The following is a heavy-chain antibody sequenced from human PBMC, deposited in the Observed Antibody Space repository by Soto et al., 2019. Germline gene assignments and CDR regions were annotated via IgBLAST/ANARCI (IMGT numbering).Heavy chain of an antibody. CDR3: ARDQAWYDPYMEYSSSSSFDY. CDR2: ISSSSSYI. Sequence: GGSLRFSCAASGFTFSSYSMNWVRQAPGKGLEWVSSISSSSSYIYYADSVKGRVTMTTDTSTSTAYMELRSLRSDDTAVYYCARDQAWYDPYMEYSSSSSFDYWGQGTLVTVSS. J-gene: IGHJ4*02. CDR1: GFTFSSYS. D-gene: IGHD6-6*01. V-gene: IGHV3-21*04.